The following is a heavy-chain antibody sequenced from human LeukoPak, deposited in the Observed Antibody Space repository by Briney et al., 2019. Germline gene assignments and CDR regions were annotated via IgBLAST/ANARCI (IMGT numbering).Heavy chain of an antibody. CDR1: GYSFATYW. J-gene: IGHJ4*02. V-gene: IGHV5-51*01. D-gene: IGHD3-22*01. Sequence: GEPLKISRKGSGYSFATYWIAWVRQMPGKGLEWMGIIYPEDSDTRYSPSFEGQVTISADRSITTAYLQWSSPKVSDTAMYYCARTYYYDSSGYRPDSWGQGTLVTVSS. CDR2: IYPEDSDT. CDR3: ARTYYYDSSGYRPDS.